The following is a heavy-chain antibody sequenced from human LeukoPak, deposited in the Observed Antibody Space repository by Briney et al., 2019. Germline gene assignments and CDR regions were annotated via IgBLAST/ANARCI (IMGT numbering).Heavy chain of an antibody. V-gene: IGHV3-11*04. CDR2: ISSSGSTI. CDR3: ARADYSSGYYALEY. J-gene: IGHJ4*02. Sequence: TGGSLRLSCAASGFTFNDYYMSWIRQAPGKGLEWVSYISSSGSTIYYADSVKGRFTISRDNAKNSLYLQMNSLRAEDTAVYYCARADYSSGYYALEYWGQGTLVTVSS. D-gene: IGHD3-22*01. CDR1: GFTFNDYY.